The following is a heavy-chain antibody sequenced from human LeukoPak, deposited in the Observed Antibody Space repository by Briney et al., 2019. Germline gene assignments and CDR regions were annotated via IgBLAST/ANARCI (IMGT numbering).Heavy chain of an antibody. D-gene: IGHD6-19*01. V-gene: IGHV4-59*01. CDR3: ARDRSIAVAPLYY. CDR1: GGSISSYY. Sequence: SETLSLTCTVSGGSISSYYWSWIRQPPGKGLEWIGYIYYSGSTNYNPSLKSRVTISVDTSKNQFSLKLSSVTAADTAVYYCARDRSIAVAPLYYWGQGTLVTVSS. J-gene: IGHJ4*02. CDR2: IYYSGST.